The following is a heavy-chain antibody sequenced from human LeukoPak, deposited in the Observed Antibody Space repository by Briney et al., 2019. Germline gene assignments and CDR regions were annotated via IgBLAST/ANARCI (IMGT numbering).Heavy chain of an antibody. CDR2: IYYSGST. J-gene: IGHJ4*02. Sequence: SETLSLTCTVSGGSISSYYWSWIQQPPGKGLEWIGYIYYSGSTNYNPSLKSRVTISVDTSKNQFSLKLSSVTAADTAVYYCARATGYMSYWGQGTLVTVSS. CDR3: ARATGYMSY. D-gene: IGHD6-13*01. CDR1: GGSISSYY. V-gene: IGHV4-59*01.